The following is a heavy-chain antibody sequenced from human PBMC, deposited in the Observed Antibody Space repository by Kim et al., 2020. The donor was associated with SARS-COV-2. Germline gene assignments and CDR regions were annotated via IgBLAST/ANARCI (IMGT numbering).Heavy chain of an antibody. Sequence: GGSLRLSCAASGFTFRNYWMSWVRQAPGKGLEWVANIKRDGSIIYYVDSVKGRFTISRDNAKNSLYLQMNNLRVEDTALYYCTRDFQAAGDYYFAYWGQG. D-gene: IGHD4-17*01. CDR2: IKRDGSII. CDR3: TRDFQAAGDYYFAY. V-gene: IGHV3-7*01. J-gene: IGHJ4*02. CDR1: GFTFRNYW.